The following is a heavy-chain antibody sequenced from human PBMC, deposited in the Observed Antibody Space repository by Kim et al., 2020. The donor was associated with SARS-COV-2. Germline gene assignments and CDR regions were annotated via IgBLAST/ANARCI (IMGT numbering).Heavy chain of an antibody. V-gene: IGHV3-23*01. D-gene: IGHD3-22*01. J-gene: IGHJ4*02. Sequence: KGRFTISRDNSKNTLYLRMNSLRAEDTALYYCAKDERDYDSSGYMEDLDYWGQGNLVIVSS. CDR3: AKDERDYDSSGYMEDLDY.